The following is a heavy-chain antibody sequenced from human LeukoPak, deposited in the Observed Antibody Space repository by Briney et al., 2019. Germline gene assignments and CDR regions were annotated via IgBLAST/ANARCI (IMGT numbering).Heavy chain of an antibody. D-gene: IGHD3-10*01. Sequence: PGGSLRLSCAASGFDVSRCWMNWVRQVPGKGLVWVARISSDGNSISYADSAKGRFSISRDNSKNTMYLQMNSLRAEDTAVYYCASASSATYYWALHYWGQGTLVTVSS. CDR1: GFDVSRCW. J-gene: IGHJ4*02. CDR3: ASASSATYYWALHY. V-gene: IGHV3-74*01. CDR2: ISSDGNSI.